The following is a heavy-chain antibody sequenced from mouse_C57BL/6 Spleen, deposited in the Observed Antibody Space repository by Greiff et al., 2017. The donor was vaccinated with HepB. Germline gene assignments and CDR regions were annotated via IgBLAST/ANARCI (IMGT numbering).Heavy chain of an antibody. CDR2: INPNYGTT. D-gene: IGHD1-1*01. CDR1: GYSFTDYN. CDR3: ARDHYFGSRAWFAY. V-gene: IGHV1-39*01. J-gene: IGHJ3*01. Sequence: EVQLQQSGPELVKPGASVKISCKASGYSFTDYNMNWVKQSNGKSLEWIGVINPNYGTTSYNQQFKGKATLTVDQSSSTAYMQINSLTSEDSAVYYCARDHYFGSRAWFAYWGQGTLVTVSA.